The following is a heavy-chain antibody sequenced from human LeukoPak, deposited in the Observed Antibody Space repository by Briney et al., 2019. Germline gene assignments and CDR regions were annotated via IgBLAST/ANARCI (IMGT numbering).Heavy chain of an antibody. CDR3: ARAGYYYDSSGYPSLFDY. CDR1: GYTFTGYY. V-gene: IGHV1-2*06. J-gene: IGHJ4*02. Sequence: ASVKVSCKASGYTFTGYYMHWVRQAPGQGLEWMGRINPNSGGTNYAQKFQGRVTMTRDTSISTAYMELSRLRSDDMAVYYCARAGYYYDSSGYPSLFDYWGQGTLVTVSS. CDR2: INPNSGGT. D-gene: IGHD3-22*01.